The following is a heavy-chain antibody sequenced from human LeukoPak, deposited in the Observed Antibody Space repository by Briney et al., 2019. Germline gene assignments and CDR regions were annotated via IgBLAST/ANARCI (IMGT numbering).Heavy chain of an antibody. CDR2: IYYSGST. CDR1: GGSISGSSYY. J-gene: IGHJ5*02. V-gene: IGHV4-39*01. Sequence: PSETLSLTCTVSGGSISGSSYYWGWIRQPPGKGLEWIGSIYYSGSTYYNPSLKSRVTISVDTSKNQFSLKLNSVTATDTAVYYCPRNYGPWGQGTLVTVSS. D-gene: IGHD3-16*01. CDR3: PRNYGP.